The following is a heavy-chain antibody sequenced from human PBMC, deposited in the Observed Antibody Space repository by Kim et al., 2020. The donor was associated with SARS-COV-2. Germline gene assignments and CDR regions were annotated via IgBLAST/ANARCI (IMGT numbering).Heavy chain of an antibody. Sequence: SETLSLTCAVSGGSISSGGYSWSWIRQPPGKGLEWIGYIYHSGSTYYNPSLKSRVTISVDRSKNQFSLKLSSVTAADTAVYYCVRGVRGVITPLRGAFDIWGQGTMVTVSS. CDR1: GGSISSGGYS. V-gene: IGHV4-30-2*01. D-gene: IGHD3-10*01. J-gene: IGHJ3*02. CDR3: VRGVRGVITPLRGAFDI. CDR2: IYHSGST.